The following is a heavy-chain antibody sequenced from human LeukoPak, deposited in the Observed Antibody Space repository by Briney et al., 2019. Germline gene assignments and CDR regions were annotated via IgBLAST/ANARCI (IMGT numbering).Heavy chain of an antibody. J-gene: IGHJ4*02. CDR2: IIPNSGGA. D-gene: IGHD7-27*01. Sequence: ASVKVSCKASGYTFSGYYMHWVRQAPGQGLQWRGWIIPNSGGANYAQKFRGRVTMTMDTSINTAYMELSSLRSDDTAVYYCARGGKSELGTCDFWGQGTLVSVSS. CDR3: ARGGKSELGTCDF. V-gene: IGHV1-2*02. CDR1: GYTFSGYY.